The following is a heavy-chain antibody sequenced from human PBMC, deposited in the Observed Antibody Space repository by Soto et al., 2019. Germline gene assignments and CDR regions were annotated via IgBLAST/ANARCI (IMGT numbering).Heavy chain of an antibody. CDR2: ISSSSSYI. D-gene: IGHD6-19*01. CDR1: VFTFSSYS. V-gene: IGHV3-21*01. Sequence: GGSLRLSCADSVFTFSSYSMNWVRQAPGKGLEWVSSISSSSSYIYYADSVKGRFTISRDNAKNSLYLQMNSLRAEDTAVYYCAILSSGSAFDIWGQGTMVTVSS. J-gene: IGHJ3*02. CDR3: AILSSGSAFDI.